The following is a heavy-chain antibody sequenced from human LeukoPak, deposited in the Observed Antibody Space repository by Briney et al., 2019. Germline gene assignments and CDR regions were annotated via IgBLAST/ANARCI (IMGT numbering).Heavy chain of an antibody. J-gene: IGHJ5*02. CDR1: GYIFTGYY. CDR2: INPNSGGT. V-gene: IGHV1-2*02. CDR3: ARDYYDSSGYPDH. Sequence: ASVKVSCKASGYIFTGYYMHWVRQAPGQGLEWMGWINPNSGGTNYAQKFQGRVTMTRDTSISTAYMELSRLRSDDTAVYYCARDYYDSSGYPDHWGRGTLVTVSS. D-gene: IGHD3-22*01.